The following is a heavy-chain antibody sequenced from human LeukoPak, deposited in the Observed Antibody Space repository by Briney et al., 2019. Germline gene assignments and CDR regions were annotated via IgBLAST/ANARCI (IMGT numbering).Heavy chain of an antibody. Sequence: GGSLRLSCAASGFTFSSYAMSWVRQAPGKGLEWVSAISGSGGSTYYADSVKGRFTISRDNSKNTLYPQMNSLRAEDTAVYYCASLVVPAATYYYYYMDVWGKGTTVTVSS. J-gene: IGHJ6*03. D-gene: IGHD2-2*01. V-gene: IGHV3-23*01. CDR2: ISGSGGST. CDR1: GFTFSSYA. CDR3: ASLVVPAATYYYYYMDV.